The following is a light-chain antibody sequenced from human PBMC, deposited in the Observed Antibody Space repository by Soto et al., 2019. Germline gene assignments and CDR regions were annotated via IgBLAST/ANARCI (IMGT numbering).Light chain of an antibody. J-gene: IGKJ5*01. CDR3: QQYNNWPPIT. V-gene: IGKV3-15*01. CDR2: YTS. Sequence: EIVMTQSPATLSVSPGESATLSCRASQSVSSDLAWYQQKPGQAPRLLIYYTSTRATGIPARFSGSGSGTEFTLTISSLQSEDFAVYYCQQYNNWPPITFGQGTRLEIK. CDR1: QSVSSD.